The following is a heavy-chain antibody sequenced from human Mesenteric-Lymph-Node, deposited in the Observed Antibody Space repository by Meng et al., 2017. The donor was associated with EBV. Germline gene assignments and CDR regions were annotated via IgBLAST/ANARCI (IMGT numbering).Heavy chain of an antibody. J-gene: IGHJ5*02. CDR2: INPGGST. CDR3: ARGADIDSLVGDSPGATRNWFDP. V-gene: IGHV4-34*01. CDR1: GGSSIGYS. Sequence: VQPEQWGAGLLMPSETLSLTCGVYGGSSIGYSWNWIRQPPGKGLEWIGEINPGGSTTYNPSLKSRVTMSIDTSEKKFSLKLTSVTAADTAVYYCARGADIDSLVGDSPGATRNWFDPWGQGSLVTVSS. D-gene: IGHD2-15*01.